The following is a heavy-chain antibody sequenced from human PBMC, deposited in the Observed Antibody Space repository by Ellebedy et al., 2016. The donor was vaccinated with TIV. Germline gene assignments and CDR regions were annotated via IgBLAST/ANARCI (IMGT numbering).Heavy chain of an antibody. CDR1: GFSFRSTW. Sequence: GGSLRLXXAASGFSFRSTWMTWVRQAPGKGLEWVANINQDGSVKSHLDSVKGRFTISRDNAGNSLYLQMNSLRAEDTAVYYCARDPEYGALDYWGQGTLVTVSS. J-gene: IGHJ4*02. CDR3: ARDPEYGALDY. V-gene: IGHV3-7*01. D-gene: IGHD4-17*01. CDR2: INQDGSVK.